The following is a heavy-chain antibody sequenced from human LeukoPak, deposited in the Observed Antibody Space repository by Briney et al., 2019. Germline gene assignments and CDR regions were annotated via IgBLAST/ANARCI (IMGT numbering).Heavy chain of an antibody. CDR2: ISYSGST. CDR3: ARLQQWLPADY. Sequence: SETLSLTCTVSGDSISSYYWSWIRQPPGKGLEWIGYISYSGSTNYNPSLKSRVTISVDTSKNQFSLKLSSVTAADTAVYYCARLQQWLPADYWGQGTLVTVSS. CDR1: GDSISSYY. V-gene: IGHV4-59*08. J-gene: IGHJ4*02. D-gene: IGHD6-19*01.